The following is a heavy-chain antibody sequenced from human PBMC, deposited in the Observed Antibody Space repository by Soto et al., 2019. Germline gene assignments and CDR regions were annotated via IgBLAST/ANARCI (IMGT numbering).Heavy chain of an antibody. V-gene: IGHV1-69*08. D-gene: IGHD3-10*01. CDR1: GGTFSSYT. J-gene: IGHJ5*02. CDR3: ARDTMVRGFMTTDWFDH. CDR2: IIPILGIA. Sequence: QVQLVQSGAEVKKPGSSVKVSCKASGGTFSSYTISWVRQARGQGLEWMGRIIPILGIANYAQKFQGRVTIPADNSTSTAYMELRSLRSEDTAVYYCARDTMVRGFMTTDWFDHWGQVTLVTVSS.